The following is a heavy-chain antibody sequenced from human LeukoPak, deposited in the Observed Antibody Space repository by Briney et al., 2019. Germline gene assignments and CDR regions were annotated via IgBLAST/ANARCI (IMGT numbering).Heavy chain of an antibody. D-gene: IGHD2-21*02. CDR2: ISYDGSNK. CDR3: AKLPRVVVTATDYFDY. V-gene: IGHV3-30*18. CDR1: GGSISSGG. J-gene: IGHJ4*02. Sequence: PSETLSLTCTVSGGSISSGGYYWSWVRQAPGKGLEWVAVISYDGSNKYYADSVKGRFTISRDNSKNTLYLQMNSLRAEDTAVYYCAKLPRVVVTATDYFDYWGQGTLVTVSS.